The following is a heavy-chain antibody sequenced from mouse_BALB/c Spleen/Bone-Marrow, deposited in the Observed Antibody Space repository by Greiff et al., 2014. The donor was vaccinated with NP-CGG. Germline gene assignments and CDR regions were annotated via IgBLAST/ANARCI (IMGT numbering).Heavy chain of an antibody. D-gene: IGHD2-4*01. CDR3: AREIINDYHWYFDV. CDR1: GFTFTVYY. CDR2: IRNKANGYTT. V-gene: IGHV7-3*02. Sequence: EVQLVESGGGLVQPGGSLRLSCATSGFTFTVYYMSWVRQPPGKALEWLGFIRNKANGYTTEYSASVEGRFTISRDNSQSILYLQMNTLRAEDSATYYCAREIINDYHWYFDVWGAGTTVTVSS. J-gene: IGHJ1*01.